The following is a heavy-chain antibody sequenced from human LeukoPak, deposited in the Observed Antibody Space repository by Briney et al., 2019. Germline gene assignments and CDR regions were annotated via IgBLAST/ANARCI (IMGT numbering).Heavy chain of an antibody. CDR3: ARDFDDVNGDYYYIPEY. V-gene: IGHV3-30*02. J-gene: IGHJ4*02. CDR1: GFNFSRNG. Sequence: GGSLRLSCAASGFNFSRNGMHWVRQAPGQGLEWVAFIRFDGTNKFYGASVRGRFTISRDNSKNTLYLQMNFLRTEDTAVYYCARDFDDVNGDYYYIPEYWGRGMLVAVPS. D-gene: IGHD3-22*01. CDR2: IRFDGTNK.